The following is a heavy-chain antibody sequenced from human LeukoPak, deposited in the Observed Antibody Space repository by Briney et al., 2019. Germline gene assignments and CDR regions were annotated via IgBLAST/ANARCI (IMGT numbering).Heavy chain of an antibody. Sequence: GASVKVSCKASGYTFTSYGISWVRQPPGQGLEWMGWISAYNGNTDYAQKLQGRVTMTTETSTSTAYMELRSLTSDDTAVYYCACTVGADIPDAYDIWGQGTMVTVSS. D-gene: IGHD1-26*01. CDR2: ISAYNGNT. CDR3: ACTVGADIPDAYDI. CDR1: GYTFTSYG. V-gene: IGHV1-18*01. J-gene: IGHJ3*02.